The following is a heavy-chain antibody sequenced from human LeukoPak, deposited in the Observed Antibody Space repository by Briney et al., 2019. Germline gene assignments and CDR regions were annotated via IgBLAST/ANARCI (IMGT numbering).Heavy chain of an antibody. J-gene: IGHJ4*02. V-gene: IGHV3-23*01. CDR2: ISGSGGST. D-gene: IGHD3-10*01. CDR3: AKDLHGSGGLLGFDY. Sequence: GGSLRLSCAASGFTFSSYAMSWVRQAPGKGLEWVSAISGSGGSTYYADSVKGRFTISRDNSKNTLCLQMNSLRAEDTAVYYCAKDLHGSGGLLGFDYWGQGTLVTVSS. CDR1: GFTFSSYA.